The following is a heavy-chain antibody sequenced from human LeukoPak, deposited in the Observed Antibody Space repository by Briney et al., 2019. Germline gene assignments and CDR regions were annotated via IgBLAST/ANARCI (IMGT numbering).Heavy chain of an antibody. D-gene: IGHD6-19*01. CDR3: ARDRTRTGYSSGWYHDY. CDR2: INPNSGGT. Sequence: ASVKVSCKASGYTFTGYYMHWVRQAPGQGLEWMGWINPNSGGTNYAQKFQGRVTMTRDTSISTAYMELSRLRFDDTAVYYCARDRTRTGYSSGWYHDYWGQGTLVTVSS. CDR1: GYTFTGYY. V-gene: IGHV1-2*02. J-gene: IGHJ4*02.